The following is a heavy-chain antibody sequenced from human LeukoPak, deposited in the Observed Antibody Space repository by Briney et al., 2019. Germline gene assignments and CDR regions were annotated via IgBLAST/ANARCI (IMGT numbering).Heavy chain of an antibody. D-gene: IGHD2-2*01. CDR2: IYSGGST. Sequence: GGSLRLSCAASGFTFSSYWMTWVRQAPGKGLEWVSVIYSGGSTYYADSVKGRFTISRDNSKNTLYLQMNSLRAEDTAVYYCARGPSPGYCSSTSCLQNNDYWGQGTLVTVSS. CDR3: ARGPSPGYCSSTSCLQNNDY. V-gene: IGHV3-53*01. J-gene: IGHJ4*02. CDR1: GFTFSSYW.